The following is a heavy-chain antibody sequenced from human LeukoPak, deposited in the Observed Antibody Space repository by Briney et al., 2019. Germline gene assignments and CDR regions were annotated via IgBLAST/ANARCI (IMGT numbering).Heavy chain of an antibody. D-gene: IGHD6-13*01. CDR2: ISNFGDII. CDR3: AKDATAVVGTVYMDV. J-gene: IGHJ6*03. CDR1: GFTFSNYE. V-gene: IGHV3-48*03. Sequence: GGSLRLSCAASGFTFSNYEMNWVRQAPGKGLEWISHISNFGDIIHYADSVEGRFTISRDNAKNSLYLQMDSLRAEDTAVYYCAKDATAVVGTVYMDVWGKGTTVTISS.